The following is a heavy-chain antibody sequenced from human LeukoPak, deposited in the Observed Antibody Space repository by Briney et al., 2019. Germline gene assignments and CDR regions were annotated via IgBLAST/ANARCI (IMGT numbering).Heavy chain of an antibody. Sequence: GGSLRLSCAASRFTFSSYGMHWVRQAPGKGLEWVAVISYDGSNKYYADSVKGRFTISRDNSKNTLYLQMNSLRAEDTAVYYCAKLGTPGDFWSGYYTGNWFDPWGQGTLVTVSS. D-gene: IGHD3-3*01. V-gene: IGHV3-30*18. CDR1: RFTFSSYG. CDR2: ISYDGSNK. J-gene: IGHJ5*02. CDR3: AKLGTPGDFWSGYYTGNWFDP.